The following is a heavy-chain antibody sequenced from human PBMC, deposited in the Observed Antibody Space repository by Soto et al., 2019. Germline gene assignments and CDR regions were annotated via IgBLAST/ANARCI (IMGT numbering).Heavy chain of an antibody. J-gene: IGHJ4*02. V-gene: IGHV3-30-3*01. CDR1: RFTFSIYA. CDR2: ISYDGSNK. CDR3: ARATYYYDSSGSPTDY. Sequence: LXLSFAASRFTFSIYAVHWVRQAPVKGLEWVAVISYDGSNKYYADSVKGRFTISRDNSKNTLYLQMNSLRAEDTAVYYCARATYYYDSSGSPTDYWGQGTLVTVSS. D-gene: IGHD3-22*01.